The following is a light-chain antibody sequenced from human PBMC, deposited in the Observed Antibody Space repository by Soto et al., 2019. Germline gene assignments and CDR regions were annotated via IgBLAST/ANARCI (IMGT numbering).Light chain of an antibody. V-gene: IGKV1-39*01. CDR2: TAS. CDR3: QQSYSTPIS. J-gene: IGKJ5*01. CDR1: QSISSH. Sequence: IQMTQSPSSLSASVGDTVTITCRASQSISSHLNWYQQKPGKAPNLLMYTASNLQSGVPSRFSGSGSGTDFTLTISSLQPEDFATYYCQQSYSTPISFGQGRRPEI.